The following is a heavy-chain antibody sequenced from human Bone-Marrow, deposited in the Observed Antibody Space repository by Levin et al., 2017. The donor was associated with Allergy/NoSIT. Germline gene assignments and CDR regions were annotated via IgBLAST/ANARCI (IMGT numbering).Heavy chain of an antibody. CDR2: IYYSGST. Sequence: SSETLSLTCTVSGGSVSSGSYYWSWIRQPPGKGLEWIGYIYYSGSTNYNPSLKSRVTISVDTSKNQFSLKLSSVTAADTAVYYCARFLWADGSGSYYVSDSGQGTLVTVSS. J-gene: IGHJ4*02. CDR3: ARFLWADGSGSYYVSD. CDR1: GGSVSSGSYY. V-gene: IGHV4-61*01. D-gene: IGHD1-26*01.